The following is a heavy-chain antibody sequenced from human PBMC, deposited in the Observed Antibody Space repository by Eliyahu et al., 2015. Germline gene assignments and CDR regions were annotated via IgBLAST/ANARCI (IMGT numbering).Heavy chain of an antibody. V-gene: IGHV4-31*03. CDR3: ARGDGSGSYFGLAVHSRHAFDI. J-gene: IGHJ3*02. Sequence: QVQLQESGPGLVKPSQTLSLTCTXSGGSIXSXGYYWSWIRQXPGKGLEWIGYIYYSGSTYYNPSLKSRVTISVDTSKNQFSLKLSSVTAADTAVYYCARGDGSGSYFGLAVHSRHAFDIWGQGTMVTVSS. CDR1: GGSIXSXGYY. D-gene: IGHD1-26*01. CDR2: IYYSGST.